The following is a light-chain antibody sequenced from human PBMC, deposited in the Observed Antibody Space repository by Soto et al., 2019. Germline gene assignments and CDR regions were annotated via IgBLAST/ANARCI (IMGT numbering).Light chain of an antibody. V-gene: IGLV2-14*01. CDR3: SSYTSSSTLV. Sequence: QSVLTQPASVSGSPGQSNTISCTGTNSDVGGYNYVSWYQQHPGKAPKLMIYDVSNRPSGVSNRFSGSKSGNTASLTISGLQAEDEADYYCSSYTSSSTLVFGGGTKLTVL. CDR2: DVS. J-gene: IGLJ2*01. CDR1: NSDVGGYNY.